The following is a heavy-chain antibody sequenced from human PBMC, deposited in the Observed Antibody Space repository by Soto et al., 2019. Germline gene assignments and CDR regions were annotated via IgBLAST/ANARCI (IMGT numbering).Heavy chain of an antibody. CDR2: IYWDDDK. V-gene: IGHV2-5*02. D-gene: IGHD7-27*01. CDR3: AHYNWGTQKYYFDY. CDR1: GFSLSSSGMC. J-gene: IGHJ4*02. Sequence: SGPTLVNPTQTLTLTCIFSGFSLSSSGMCVGWIRQPPGKALEWLALIYWDDDKRYSPSLNSRLTTTRATSKNQVVLTMTNMDPVDTATYYCAHYNWGTQKYYFDYWGQGILVTVSS.